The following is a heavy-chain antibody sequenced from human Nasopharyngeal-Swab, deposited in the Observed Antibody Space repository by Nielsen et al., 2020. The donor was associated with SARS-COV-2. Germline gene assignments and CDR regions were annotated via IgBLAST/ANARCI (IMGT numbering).Heavy chain of an antibody. CDR1: GFSFSSYA. CDR2: ISGSGGST. CDR3: AKDGGGGVQSIAAAGTHFDY. J-gene: IGHJ4*02. V-gene: IGHV3-23*01. D-gene: IGHD6-13*01. Sequence: EGSLRLSCAASGFSFSSYAMSWVRQAPGKGLEWVSAISGSGGSTYYADSVKGRFTISRDKSKNTLYLQMNSLRAEDTAVYYCAKDGGGGVQSIAAAGTHFDYWGQGTLVTVSS.